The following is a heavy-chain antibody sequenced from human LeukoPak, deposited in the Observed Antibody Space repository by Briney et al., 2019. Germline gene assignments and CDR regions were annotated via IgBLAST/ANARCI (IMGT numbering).Heavy chain of an antibody. D-gene: IGHD3-22*01. V-gene: IGHV4-59*01. CDR3: ARDSSGPSTYFDY. CDR1: GGSISSYY. J-gene: IGHJ4*02. CDR2: IYYSGST. Sequence: SETLSPTCTVSGGSISSYYWSWIRQPPGKGLEWIGYIYYSGSTNYNPSLKSRVTISVDTSKNQFSLKLSSVTAADTAVYYCARDSSGPSTYFDYWGQGTLVTVSS.